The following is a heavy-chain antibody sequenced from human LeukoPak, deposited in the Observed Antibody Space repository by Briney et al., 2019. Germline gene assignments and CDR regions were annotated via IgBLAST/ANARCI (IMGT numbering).Heavy chain of an antibody. Sequence: PGGSLRLSCAASGFTFSSYGMSWVRQAPGKGLEWVSLISWDGGSTYYADSVKGRFTISRDNSRNSLFLQMHSLRGEDTALYYCAKGGRIAARQHLDYWGQGTLVTVSS. V-gene: IGHV3-43D*03. J-gene: IGHJ4*02. CDR1: GFTFSSYG. CDR2: ISWDGGST. CDR3: AKGGRIAARQHLDY. D-gene: IGHD6-6*01.